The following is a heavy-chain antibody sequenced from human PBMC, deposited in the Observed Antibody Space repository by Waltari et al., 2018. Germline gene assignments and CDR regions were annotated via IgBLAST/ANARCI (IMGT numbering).Heavy chain of an antibody. D-gene: IGHD3-3*01. CDR1: GFTFDDYA. J-gene: IGHJ4*02. CDR2: MSWDGGST. V-gene: IGHV3-43D*03. CDR3: SKDITIFGVAGPIYY. Sequence: EVQLVESGGVVVQPGGSLRLSCAASGFTFDDYAMHWVRQAPGKGLEWVSLMSWDGGSTYYADSVKGVFTISGDNSKNSLYLQMNSLGAEDTALYYCSKDITIFGVAGPIYYWGQGTLVTVSS.